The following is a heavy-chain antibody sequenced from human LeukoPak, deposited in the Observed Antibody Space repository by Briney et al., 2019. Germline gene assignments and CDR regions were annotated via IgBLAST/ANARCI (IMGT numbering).Heavy chain of an antibody. CDR2: ISRSGGNS. V-gene: IGHV3-23*01. CDR1: GFTFSNYA. D-gene: IGHD6-13*01. Sequence: GGSLRLSCAASGFTFSNYAMSWVRQTPGKGLEWVASISRSGGNSHYADSVKGRFTISRDNAKNPLYLQMNSLRAEDTAVYYCARDRSRKYYYYYYYYMDVWGKGTTVTVSS. J-gene: IGHJ6*03. CDR3: ARDRSRKYYYYYYYYMDV.